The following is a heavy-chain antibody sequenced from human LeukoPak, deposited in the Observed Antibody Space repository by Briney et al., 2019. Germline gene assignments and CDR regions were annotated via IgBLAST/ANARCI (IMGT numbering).Heavy chain of an antibody. D-gene: IGHD3-3*01. CDR3: ARDPYYDFWSGNQGIGYYFDY. CDR1: GFTFSSYA. V-gene: IGHV3-30-3*01. J-gene: IGHJ4*02. CDR2: ISYDGSNK. Sequence: GGSLRLSCAASGFTFSSYAMHWVRQAPGKGLEWVAVISYDGSNKYYADSVKGRFTISRDDSKNTLYLQMNSLRAEDTAVYYCARDPYYDFWSGNQGIGYYFDYWGQGTLVTVSS.